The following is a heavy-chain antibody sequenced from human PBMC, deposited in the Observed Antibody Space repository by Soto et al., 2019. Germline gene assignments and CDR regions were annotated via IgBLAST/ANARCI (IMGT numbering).Heavy chain of an antibody. CDR1: GFTFSSYA. CDR3: ARDPFPPGGSGSNYYYGMDV. CDR2: ISYDGSNK. D-gene: IGHD3-10*01. Sequence: PGGSLRLSCAASGFTFSSYAMHWVRQAPGKGLEWVAVISYDGSNKYYADSVKGRFTISRDNSKNTLYLQMNSLRAEDTAVYYCARDPFPPGGSGSNYYYGMDVWGQGTTVTVSS. V-gene: IGHV3-30-3*01. J-gene: IGHJ6*02.